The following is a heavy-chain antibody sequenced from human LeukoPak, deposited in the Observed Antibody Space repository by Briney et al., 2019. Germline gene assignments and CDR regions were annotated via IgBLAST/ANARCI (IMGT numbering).Heavy chain of an antibody. Sequence: SETLSLTCAVYGGSFSGYYWSWIRQPPGKGLEWIGYIYYSGSTNYNPSLKSRVTISVDTSKNQFSLKLSSVTAADTAVYYCARVAGYFDYWGQGTLVTVSS. CDR1: GGSFSGYY. J-gene: IGHJ4*02. CDR2: IYYSGST. CDR3: ARVAGYFDY. V-gene: IGHV4-59*01. D-gene: IGHD6-19*01.